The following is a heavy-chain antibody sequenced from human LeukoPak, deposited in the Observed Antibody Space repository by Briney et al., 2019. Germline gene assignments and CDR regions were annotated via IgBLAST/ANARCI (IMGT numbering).Heavy chain of an antibody. D-gene: IGHD5-18*01. CDR1: VGSIRSYY. CDR3: ARQSHVDTAMVF. V-gene: IGHV4-34*01. CDR2: INHSGST. Sequence: SETLSLTCTVSVGSIRSYYWSWIRQPPGKGLEWIGEINHSGSTNYNPSLKSRVTISVDTSKNQFSLKLSSVTAADTAVYYCARQSHVDTAMVFWGQGTLVTVSS. J-gene: IGHJ4*02.